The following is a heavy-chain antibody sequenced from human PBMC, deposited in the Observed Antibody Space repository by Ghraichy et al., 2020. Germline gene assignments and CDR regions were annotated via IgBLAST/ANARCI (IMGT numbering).Heavy chain of an antibody. J-gene: IGHJ6*03. CDR1: GGSTINSY. CDR2: MFHSGTI. CDR3: VRGTYGPGNNYYIDI. D-gene: IGHD3-10*01. V-gene: IGHV4-59*01. Sequence: GSLSLTCTVSGGSTINSYCTWIRQSPGKGLEWLGFMFHSGTITYNPSLKSRVTISINTSKNQFYLKLNSVTAAATAVYYCVRGTYGPGNNYYIDIWGKGTTVPVS.